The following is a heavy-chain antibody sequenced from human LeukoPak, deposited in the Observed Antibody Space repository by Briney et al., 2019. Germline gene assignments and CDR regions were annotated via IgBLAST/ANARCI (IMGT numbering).Heavy chain of an antibody. J-gene: IGHJ2*01. CDR3: ARDRDIYCTNGVCYNRYFDL. Sequence: PSETLSLTCTVSGDSISSYYCSWVRQPPGKGLEWIGYISSSGGTESNPSLKSRVTISVDTSTNQSYLKLSSMTAADTAVYYCARDRDIYCTNGVCYNRYFDLWGRGTLVTVSS. D-gene: IGHD2-8*01. V-gene: IGHV4-59*13. CDR1: GDSISSYY. CDR2: ISSSGGT.